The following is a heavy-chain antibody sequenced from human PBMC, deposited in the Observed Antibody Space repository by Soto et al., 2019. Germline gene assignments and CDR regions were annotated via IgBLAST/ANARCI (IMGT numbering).Heavy chain of an antibody. CDR2: ISGTGVST. D-gene: IGHD1-1*01. V-gene: IGHV3-23*01. CDR3: AKGGRPPREPFMDV. J-gene: IGHJ6*02. Sequence: RRLSCAASGSTFSGFTFSSYAMTWVRQAPGKGLEWVSTISGTGVSTYYADSVKGRFTISRDNSKNTLYLRMNSLRAEDTAVYYCAKGGRPPREPFMDVWGQGTTVTVSS. CDR1: GSTFSGFTFSSYA.